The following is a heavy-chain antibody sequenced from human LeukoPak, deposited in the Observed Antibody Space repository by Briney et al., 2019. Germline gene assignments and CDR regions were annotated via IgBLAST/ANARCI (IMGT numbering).Heavy chain of an antibody. CDR3: ARESMNY. V-gene: IGHV3-53*01. Sequence: GGSRRLSCAASGFTVSSNYMSWVRQAPGKGLELVSVIYSGGSTYYADSVKGRFTISRDNSKNTLYLQMNSLRAEDTAVYYCARESMNYWGQGTLVTVSS. CDR2: IYSGGST. CDR1: GFTVSSNY. J-gene: IGHJ4*02.